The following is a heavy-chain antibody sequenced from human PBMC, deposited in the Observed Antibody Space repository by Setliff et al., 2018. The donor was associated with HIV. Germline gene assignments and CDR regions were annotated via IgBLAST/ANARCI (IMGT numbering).Heavy chain of an antibody. CDR3: ATVFYYNSESYSLDY. V-gene: IGHV1-69*13. D-gene: IGHD3-10*01. Sequence: SVKVSCKASGGTFNNYAISWVRQAPGQGLEWVGGIIPLLGTTNYAQKFQGRVTITADESTNTAHMELNSLRSIDTAMYYCATVFYYNSESYSLDYWGQGMLVTVSS. J-gene: IGHJ4*02. CDR2: IIPLLGTT. CDR1: GGTFNNYA.